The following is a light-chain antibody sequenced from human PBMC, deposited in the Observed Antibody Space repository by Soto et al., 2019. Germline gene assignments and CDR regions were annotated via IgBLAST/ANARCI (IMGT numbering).Light chain of an antibody. Sequence: EIVLTQSPATLSLSPGERATLSCRASQSVSSYLAWYQQKPGQAPRLLIYDASNRATGIPARFSGSGSGTDFTLTISSLEPEDFAVYYCQQRSNWLPIPLGPGPRLEIK. CDR1: QSVSSY. CDR2: DAS. CDR3: QQRSNWLPIP. V-gene: IGKV3-11*01. J-gene: IGKJ5*01.